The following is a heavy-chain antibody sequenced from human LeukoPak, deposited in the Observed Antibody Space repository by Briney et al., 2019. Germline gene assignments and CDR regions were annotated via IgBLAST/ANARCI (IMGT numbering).Heavy chain of an antibody. Sequence: SETLSLTCNVSGDSIGSRRHYWGWLRQTPGKGLEWIGVIHYSGSTDYNPSLKSRLTFSVDTSTNQFSLKLSSVTAADTAVYYCAKSQTGSYYARYYYMDVWGKGTTVTVS. D-gene: IGHD1-26*01. CDR2: IHYSGST. CDR1: GDSIGSRRHY. V-gene: IGHV4-39*07. J-gene: IGHJ6*03. CDR3: AKSQTGSYYARYYYMDV.